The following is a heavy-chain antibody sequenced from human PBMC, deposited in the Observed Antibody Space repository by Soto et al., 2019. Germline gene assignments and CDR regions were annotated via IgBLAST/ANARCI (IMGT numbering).Heavy chain of an antibody. J-gene: IGHJ4*02. Sequence: GGSLRLSCAASGFTVSSNYMSWVRQAPVKGLEWVSVIYSGGSTYYADSVKGRFTISRDNSKNTLYLQMNSLRAEDTAVYYCASYYYDSSGSEHDYWGQGTLVTVSS. CDR2: IYSGGST. D-gene: IGHD3-22*01. CDR1: GFTVSSNY. V-gene: IGHV3-53*01. CDR3: ASYYYDSSGSEHDY.